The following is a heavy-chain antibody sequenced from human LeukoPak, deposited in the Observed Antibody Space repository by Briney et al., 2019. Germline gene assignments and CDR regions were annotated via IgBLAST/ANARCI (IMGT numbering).Heavy chain of an antibody. CDR2: ISGSGGNT. CDR1: GFTFGDYD. J-gene: IGHJ5*02. V-gene: IGHV3-23*01. CDR3: AKDDNYIRFLS. D-gene: IGHD3-16*01. Sequence: GGSLRLSCTASGFTFGDYDMSWFRQAPGKGLEWVSGISGSGGNTYYADSVKGRFTISRDNSKNTLYLQMNSLRAEDTAVYYCAKDDNYIRFLSWGQGTLVTVSS.